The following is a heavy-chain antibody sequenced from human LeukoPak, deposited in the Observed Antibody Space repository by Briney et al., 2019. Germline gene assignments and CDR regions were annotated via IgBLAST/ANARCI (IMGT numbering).Heavy chain of an antibody. CDR1: GFTFSGSA. CDR3: TRLRYYYGSGSYYTTYGMDV. CDR2: IRSKANSYAT. V-gene: IGHV3-73*01. Sequence: GGSLRLSCAASGFTFSGSAMHWVRQASGKGLEWVGRIRSKANSYATAYAASVKGRFTISRDDSKNTAYLQMNSLKTEDTAVYYCTRLRYYYGSGSYYTTYGMDVWGQGTTVTVSS. J-gene: IGHJ6*02. D-gene: IGHD3-10*01.